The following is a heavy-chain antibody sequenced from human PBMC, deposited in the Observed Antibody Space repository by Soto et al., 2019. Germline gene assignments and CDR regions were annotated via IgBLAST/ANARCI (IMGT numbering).Heavy chain of an antibody. CDR2: INHSGST. J-gene: IGHJ3*02. D-gene: IGHD2-2*01. V-gene: IGHV4-34*01. CDR3: ARDSTRRGACDI. Sequence: WIWIRQPPGKGLEWIGEINHSGSTNYNPSLKSRVTMSVDTSTNQLSLKLTSVTAADTAVYYCARDSTRRGACDIWGQGTMVTIS.